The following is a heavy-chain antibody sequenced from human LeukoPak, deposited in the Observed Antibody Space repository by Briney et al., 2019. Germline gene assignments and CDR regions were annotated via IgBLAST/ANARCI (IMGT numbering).Heavy chain of an antibody. CDR3: ARATRGCCSSTSCYGRDYYYYYGMDV. Sequence: SETLSLTCTVSGGSISSYYWSWIRQPPGKGLERIGYIYYSGSTNYNPSLKSRVTISVDTSKNQFSLKLSSVTAADTAVYYCARATRGCCSSTSCYGRDYYYYYGMDVWGKGTTVTVSS. D-gene: IGHD2-2*01. J-gene: IGHJ6*04. CDR1: GGSISSYY. CDR2: IYYSGST. V-gene: IGHV4-59*01.